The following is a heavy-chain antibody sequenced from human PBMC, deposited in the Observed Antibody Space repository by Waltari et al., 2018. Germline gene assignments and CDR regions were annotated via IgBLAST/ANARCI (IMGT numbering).Heavy chain of an antibody. J-gene: IGHJ4*02. CDR3: ARGGAYGSGTYFLDY. CDR2: MSSTGAA. D-gene: IGHD3-10*01. Sequence: QVQLQESGPGLVKPSQTLSLTCSVSGGSFSSYIYYWSWFRQHPGRGLEWIGYMSSTGAAYYTPSLSSRVTISLDTSKNHFSLELTSVTAADTAVYYCARGGAYGSGTYFLDYWGQGTPVTVSS. V-gene: IGHV4-31*03. CDR1: GGSFSSYIYY.